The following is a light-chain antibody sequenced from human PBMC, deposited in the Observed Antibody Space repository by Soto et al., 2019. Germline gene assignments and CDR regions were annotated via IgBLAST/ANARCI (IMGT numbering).Light chain of an antibody. CDR3: QQYGSLIT. V-gene: IGKV3-11*01. CDR1: QSVGTY. CDR2: DAS. J-gene: IGKJ5*01. Sequence: EVVLTQSPATLSLSPGERASLSCRASQSVGTYLAWYQQKPGHPPRLLIYDASNRATGIPARFIGSGSGTDFTLTISRLEPEDFAVYYCQQYGSLITFGQGTRLEIK.